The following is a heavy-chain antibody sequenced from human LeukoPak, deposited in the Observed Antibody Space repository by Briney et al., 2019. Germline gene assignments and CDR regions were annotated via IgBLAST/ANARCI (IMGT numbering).Heavy chain of an antibody. J-gene: IGHJ5*02. CDR2: IKKRSAAT. CDR1: GFTFRDYA. D-gene: IGHD1-1*01. Sequence: GGSLRLSCAASGFTFRDYAMSWIRQAPGKGLEWISYIKKRSAATYYADSVTGRFVISRDDAKNSLYLHLTNLRAEDTATYFCARIWSARDWFDPWGQGT. CDR3: ARIWSARDWFDP. V-gene: IGHV3-11*01.